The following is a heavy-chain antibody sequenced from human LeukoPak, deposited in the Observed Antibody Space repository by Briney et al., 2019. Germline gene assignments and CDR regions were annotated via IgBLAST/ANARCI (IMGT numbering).Heavy chain of an antibody. CDR3: ARAAAGLSGVDH. CDR2: IIPILGIA. V-gene: IGHV1-69*04. J-gene: IGHJ4*02. CDR1: GGTFSSYA. D-gene: IGHD6-13*01. Sequence: SVKVSCEASGGTFSSYAISWVRQAPGQGLEWMGRIIPILGIANYAQKFQGRVTITADKSTSTAYMELSSLRSEDTAVFYCARAAAGLSGVDHWGQGTLVTVSS.